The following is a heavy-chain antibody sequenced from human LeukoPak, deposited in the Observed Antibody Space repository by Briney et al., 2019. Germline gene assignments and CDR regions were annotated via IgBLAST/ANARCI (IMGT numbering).Heavy chain of an antibody. CDR2: IYSDGSST. D-gene: IGHD1/OR15-1a*01. J-gene: IGHJ3*02. CDR3: ARDEQRSGAFDI. V-gene: IGHV3-74*01. Sequence: GGSLRLSCAASGFTFSSYWMHWVREALGKGLVWVSRIYSDGSSTNYAVSVKGRFTISRDNAKNTLYLQMNSLRAEDTAVYYCARDEQRSGAFDIWGQGTMVTVSS. CDR1: GFTFSSYW.